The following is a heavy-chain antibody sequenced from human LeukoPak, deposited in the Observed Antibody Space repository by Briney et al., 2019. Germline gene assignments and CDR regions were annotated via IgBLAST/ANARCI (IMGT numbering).Heavy chain of an antibody. CDR3: ARVDIVVVPAAMHFFYFDY. CDR2: IYYSGST. D-gene: IGHD2-2*03. V-gene: IGHV4-59*01. J-gene: IGHJ4*02. CDR1: GGSISSYY. Sequence: PSETLSLTCTVSGGSISSYYWSWIRQPPGKGLEWIGYIYYSGSTNYNPSLKSRVTISVDTSKNQFSLKLSPVTAADTAVYYCARVDIVVVPAAMHFFYFDYRGQGTLVTVSS.